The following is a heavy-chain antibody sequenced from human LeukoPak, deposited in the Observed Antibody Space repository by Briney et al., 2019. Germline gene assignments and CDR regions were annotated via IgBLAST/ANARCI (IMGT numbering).Heavy chain of an antibody. CDR1: GGSISSYY. Sequence: PSETLSLTCTVSGGSISSYYWSWIRQPPGKGLAWIGYIYYSGSTNYNPSLKSRVTISVDTSKNQFSLKLSSVTAADTAVYYCARDKDYFDSGGAFDIWGQGTMVTVSS. J-gene: IGHJ3*02. CDR3: ARDKDYFDSGGAFDI. V-gene: IGHV4-59*12. CDR2: IYYSGST. D-gene: IGHD3-22*01.